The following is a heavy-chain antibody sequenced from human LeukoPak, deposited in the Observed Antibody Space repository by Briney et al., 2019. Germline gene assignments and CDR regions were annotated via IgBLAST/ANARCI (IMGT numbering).Heavy chain of an antibody. CDR3: ARGRYMDV. CDR2: INPNSGGT. Sequence: VSVKVSCKASGYTFTGYFLHWVRQAPGQGLEWMGWINPNSGGTNFAQKFQGRVTMTRDSSISTVYMELSSLRFEDTALYYCARGRYMDVWGKGTTVTVSS. J-gene: IGHJ6*03. CDR1: GYTFTGYF. V-gene: IGHV1-2*02.